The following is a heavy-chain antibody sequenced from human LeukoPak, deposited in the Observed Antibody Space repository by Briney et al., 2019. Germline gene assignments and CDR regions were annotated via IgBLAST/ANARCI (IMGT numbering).Heavy chain of an antibody. D-gene: IGHD4-17*01. CDR1: GGTFSSYG. J-gene: IGHJ5*02. Sequence: AASVKVSCKASGGTFSSYGISWVRQAPGQGLEWMGWISAYNGNTNYAQKLQGRVTMTTDTSTSTAYMELRSLRSDDTAVYYCARDPSTVTTLYNWFDPWGQGTLVTVSS. V-gene: IGHV1-18*01. CDR3: ARDPSTVTTLYNWFDP. CDR2: ISAYNGNT.